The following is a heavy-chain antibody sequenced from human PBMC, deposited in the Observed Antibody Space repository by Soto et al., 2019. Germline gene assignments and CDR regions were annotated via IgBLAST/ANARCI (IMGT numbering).Heavy chain of an antibody. Sequence: PGGSLRLSCAASGFTFSDSAMHWVRQAPGKGLEWVAVISYDGRNKYYADSVKGRFTITRDNSKNTLYLQMDSLRAEDTAVYNCASGVEGRIIAPGDHWGQGTLVTVSS. CDR3: ASGVEGRIIAPGDH. CDR1: GFTFSDSA. D-gene: IGHD2-8*01. J-gene: IGHJ4*02. CDR2: ISYDGRNK. V-gene: IGHV3-30*04.